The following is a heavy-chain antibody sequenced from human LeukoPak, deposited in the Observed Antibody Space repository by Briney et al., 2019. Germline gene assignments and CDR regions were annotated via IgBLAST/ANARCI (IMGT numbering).Heavy chain of an antibody. V-gene: IGHV4-34*01. CDR3: ARYFGKYRLYYFDY. D-gene: IGHD5-18*01. Sequence: SETLSLTCAVSGGSFSGYYWSWIRQPPGKGLEWIGEINHSGSTNYNPSLKSRVTISVDTSKNQFSLKLSSVTAADTAVYYCARYFGKYRLYYFDYWGQGTLVTVSS. J-gene: IGHJ4*02. CDR2: INHSGST. CDR1: GGSFSGYY.